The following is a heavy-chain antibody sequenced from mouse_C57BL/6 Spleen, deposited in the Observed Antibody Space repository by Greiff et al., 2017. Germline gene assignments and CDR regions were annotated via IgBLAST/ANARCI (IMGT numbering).Heavy chain of an antibody. CDR3: ATIVTPFDV. CDR2: IDPANGNT. V-gene: IGHV14-3*01. Sequence: EVQLQQSVAELVRPGASVKLSCTASGFYIKNTYMHWVKQRPEQGLEWIGMIDPANGNTKYAPKFQGQATITADTSTNTAYLQLSSLTSDDTAIYYCATIVTPFDVWGTGTTVTVSS. J-gene: IGHJ1*03. D-gene: IGHD2-5*01. CDR1: GFYIKNTY.